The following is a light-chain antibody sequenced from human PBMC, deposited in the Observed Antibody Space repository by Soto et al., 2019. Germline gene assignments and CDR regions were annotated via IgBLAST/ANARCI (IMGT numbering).Light chain of an antibody. Sequence: DIQMTQSPATLSASVGDSVTITGRASQSISHWLAWYQQKPGKAPKFLIYDASSLESGVPSRFSGSGSGTEFTLTISSLQPDDFATYYCQQYDSVLGTFGPGTKVDIK. V-gene: IGKV1-5*01. CDR2: DAS. J-gene: IGKJ1*01. CDR3: QQYDSVLGT. CDR1: QSISHW.